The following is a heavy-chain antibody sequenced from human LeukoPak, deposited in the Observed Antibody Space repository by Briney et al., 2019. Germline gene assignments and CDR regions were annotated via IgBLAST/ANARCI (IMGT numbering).Heavy chain of an antibody. CDR1: GGSISSYY. V-gene: IGHV4-59*01. Sequence: SETLSLTCTVSGGSISSYYWSWIRQPPGKGLEWIGYIYYSGSTNYNPSLKSRVTISVDTSKNQFSLKLSSVTAADTAVYYCARALGVYYFDYWGQGTLVTVSS. D-gene: IGHD2-8*01. J-gene: IGHJ4*02. CDR2: IYYSGST. CDR3: ARALGVYYFDY.